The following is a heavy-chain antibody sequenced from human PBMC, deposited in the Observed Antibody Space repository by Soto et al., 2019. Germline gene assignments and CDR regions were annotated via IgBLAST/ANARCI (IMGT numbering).Heavy chain of an antibody. CDR3: ARTSYDILTGRLGAFDV. Sequence: QLQLQESGSRLVKPSQTLPLTCAVSGGSISNGGYSWSWLRQPPGQGLEWIGFVTHSGNTYYNPSLRSRVIISIDKSRNHLALGLKSVTAADTAIYYCARTSYDILTGRLGAFDVWGQGTMVTVSS. V-gene: IGHV4-30-2*01. CDR1: GGSISNGGYS. J-gene: IGHJ3*01. CDR2: VTHSGNT. D-gene: IGHD3-9*01.